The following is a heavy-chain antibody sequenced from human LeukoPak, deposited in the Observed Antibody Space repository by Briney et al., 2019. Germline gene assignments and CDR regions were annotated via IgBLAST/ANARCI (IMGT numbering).Heavy chain of an antibody. CDR2: INPNSGGT. J-gene: IGHJ5*02. CDR1: GYTFTGYY. V-gene: IGHV1-2*02. D-gene: IGHD2-21*02. CDR3: AREGACGGDCYSGSYWFDP. Sequence: ASVKVSCKASGYTFTGYYMHWVRQAPGQGLEWMGWINPNSGGTNYAQKFQGRVIMTRDTSISTAYMELSSLRSEDTAVYYCAREGACGGDCYSGSYWFDPWGQGTLVTVSS.